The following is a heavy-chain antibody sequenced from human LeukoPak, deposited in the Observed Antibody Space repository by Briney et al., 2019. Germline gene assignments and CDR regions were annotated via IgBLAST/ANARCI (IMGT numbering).Heavy chain of an antibody. V-gene: IGHV4-34*01. Sequence: SETLSLTCAVYGVSFSGYYWSWIRQPPGKGLEWIGEINHSGSTNYNPSLKSRVTISVDTSKNQFSLKLSSVTAADTAVYYCARGGGYCSGGSCYYFDYWGQGTLVTVSS. CDR2: INHSGST. CDR3: ARGGGYCSGGSCYYFDY. CDR1: GVSFSGYY. J-gene: IGHJ4*02. D-gene: IGHD2-15*01.